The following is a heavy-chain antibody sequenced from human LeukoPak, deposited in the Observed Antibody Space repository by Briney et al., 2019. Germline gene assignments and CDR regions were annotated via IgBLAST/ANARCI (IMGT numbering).Heavy chain of an antibody. Sequence: SETLSLTCTVSGGSISSYYWSWIRQLPGKGLEWIGYIYTSGSTNYNPSLKSRVTISVDTSKNQFSLKLSSVTAADTAVYYCARQEEQLHFDYWGQGTLVTVSS. CDR2: IYTSGST. J-gene: IGHJ4*02. D-gene: IGHD6-6*01. CDR3: ARQEEQLHFDY. V-gene: IGHV4-4*09. CDR1: GGSISSYY.